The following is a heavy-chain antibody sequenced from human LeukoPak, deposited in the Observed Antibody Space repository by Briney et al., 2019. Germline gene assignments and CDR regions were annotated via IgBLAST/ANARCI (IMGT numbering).Heavy chain of an antibody. CDR3: AKLTVAGSSHFDY. J-gene: IGHJ4*02. D-gene: IGHD6-19*01. V-gene: IGHV3-30*04. CDR2: ISYDGSNK. CDR1: GFTFSSYA. Sequence: GGSLRLSCAASGFTFSSYAMHWVRQAPGKGLEWVAVISYDGSNKYYADSVKGRFTISRDNSKNTLYLQMNSLRAEDTAVYYCAKLTVAGSSHFDYWGQGTLVTVSS.